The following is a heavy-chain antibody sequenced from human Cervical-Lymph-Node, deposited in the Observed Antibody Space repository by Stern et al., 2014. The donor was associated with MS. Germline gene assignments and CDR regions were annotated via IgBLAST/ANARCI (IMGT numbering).Heavy chain of an antibody. CDR3: ARSSSPSPYYYYGMDV. CDR2: IWYDGSNK. J-gene: IGHJ6*02. Sequence: QVQLVESGGGVVQPGRSLRLSCAASGFTFSSYGMHWVRQAPGQGLEWAAGIWYDGSNKYYAASVKGRFTISRDNSKNTLYLQMNSLRAEDTAVYYCARSSSPSPYYYYGMDVWGQGTTVTVSS. V-gene: IGHV3-33*01. D-gene: IGHD6-13*01. CDR1: GFTFSSYG.